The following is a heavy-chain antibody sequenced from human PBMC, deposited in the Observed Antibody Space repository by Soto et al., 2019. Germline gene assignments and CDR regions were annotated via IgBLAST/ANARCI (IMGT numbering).Heavy chain of an antibody. CDR3: ARGGGDNTLSLRRRDFDY. D-gene: IGHD3-16*01. CDR1: GGSISRGGYD. CDR2: IYYSGST. Sequence: TLSLTCTFSGGSISRGGYDWSWLRQHPGKGLEWIGYIYYSGSTYYNPSLKSRVTISVDTSKNQFSLKLSSVTAADTAVYYCARGGGDNTLSLRRRDFDYWGQGTLVTVSS. V-gene: IGHV4-31*03. J-gene: IGHJ4*02.